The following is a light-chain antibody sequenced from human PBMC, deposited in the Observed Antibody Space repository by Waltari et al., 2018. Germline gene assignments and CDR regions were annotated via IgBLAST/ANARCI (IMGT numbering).Light chain of an antibody. Sequence: QSALTQPPSAAGSPGQSVTIPCTGTSRDVGGTTFFPWYQQHPGKVPKLMIHEVSKRPSGVPDRFSGSKSGDTASLTVSGLQAEDEADYYCTSYAGSNILVFGGGTKLTVL. V-gene: IGLV2-8*01. J-gene: IGLJ2*01. CDR2: EVS. CDR3: TSYAGSNILV. CDR1: SRDVGGTTF.